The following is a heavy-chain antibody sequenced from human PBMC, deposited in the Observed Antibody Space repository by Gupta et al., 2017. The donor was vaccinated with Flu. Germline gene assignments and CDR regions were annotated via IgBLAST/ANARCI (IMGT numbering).Heavy chain of an antibody. CDR1: GFKFTDYS. D-gene: IGHD3-16*01. CDR3: ARDHNWAFDY. V-gene: IGHV3-48*02. CDR2: ISNDFST. J-gene: IGHJ4*02. Sequence: EVQLVESGGGLVKPGGSLRLSCTGSGFKFTDYSMNWVRHVPGKGPEWLSYISNDFSTYASSVKGRFTISRDTAKTSLYLQMNDLRDDDTAIYYCARDHNWAFDYWGQGIQVTVSS.